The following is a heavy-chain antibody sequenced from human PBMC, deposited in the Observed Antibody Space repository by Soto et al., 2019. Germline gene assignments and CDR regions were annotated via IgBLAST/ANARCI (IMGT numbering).Heavy chain of an antibody. V-gene: IGHV5-10-1*01. CDR1: GYSFTSYW. Sequence: PGESLKISCKGSGYSFTSYWISWVRQMPGKGPEWMGRIDPSDSYTNYSPSFQGHVTISADKSISTAYLQWSSLKASDTAMYYCARHLTLDLVVPTHNWFDPWGQGTLVTVSS. CDR2: IDPSDSYT. J-gene: IGHJ5*02. CDR3: ARHLTLDLVVPTHNWFDP. D-gene: IGHD2-2*01.